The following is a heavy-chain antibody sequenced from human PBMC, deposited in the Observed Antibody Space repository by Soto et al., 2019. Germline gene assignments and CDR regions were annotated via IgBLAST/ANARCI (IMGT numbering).Heavy chain of an antibody. D-gene: IGHD5-12*01. CDR3: TTDQLVGTIWPFAHVAFDV. V-gene: IGHV3-15*01. CDR2: IKSKTDGGTT. CDR1: GFTFSNAW. Sequence: GGSLRLSCAASGFTFSNAWMSWVRQAPGKGLEWVGRIKSKTDGGTTDYAAPVKGRFTISRDDSKNTMYLQMNSLKTEATAVYYFTTDQLVGTIWPFAHVAFDVWGQGTMVTVSS. J-gene: IGHJ3*01.